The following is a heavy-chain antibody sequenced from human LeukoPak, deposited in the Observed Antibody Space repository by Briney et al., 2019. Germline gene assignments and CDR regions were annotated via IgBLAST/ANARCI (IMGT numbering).Heavy chain of an antibody. V-gene: IGHV3-21*06. CDR2: ISSSSTYI. Sequence: GGSLRISCAASGFTFSSYSMNGVRQAPGKGLEWVSYISSSSTYIYYADSLKGRFTISRDNAKNSLYLQMNSLRAEDTAVYYCARLYGPDAFDIWGQGTMVTVSS. J-gene: IGHJ3*02. D-gene: IGHD4-17*01. CDR3: ARLYGPDAFDI. CDR1: GFTFSSYS.